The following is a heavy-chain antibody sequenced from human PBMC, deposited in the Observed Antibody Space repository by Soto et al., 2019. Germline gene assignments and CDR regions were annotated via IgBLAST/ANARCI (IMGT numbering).Heavy chain of an antibody. D-gene: IGHD2-2*01. J-gene: IGHJ4*02. CDR3: GRCSGISCHLGADF. CDR2: ISFDGNNN. V-gene: IGHV3-30-3*01. CDR1: GFTFSNYA. Sequence: QVQLVESGGGVVQPGRSLRLSCAASGFTFSNYALHWVLQAPGRGLEWVALISFDGNNNYYENFVKGRFTISKDNSKNTLYLQMNSLRAEDTAVYYCGRCSGISCHLGADFWGQGTLVIVSS.